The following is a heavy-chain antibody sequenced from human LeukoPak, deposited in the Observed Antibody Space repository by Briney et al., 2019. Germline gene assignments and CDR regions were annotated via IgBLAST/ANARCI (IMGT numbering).Heavy chain of an antibody. V-gene: IGHV1-69*05. D-gene: IGHD3-16*01. J-gene: IGHJ4*02. CDR1: GGTFSSYA. Sequence: GASVKVSCKASGGTFSSYAISWVRQAPGQGLEWIGGIIPIFGTANYAQKFQGRVTITTDESTSTAYMELSSLRSEDTAVYYCARVDDYVWGSFDYWGQGTLVTVSS. CDR3: ARVDDYVWGSFDY. CDR2: IIPIFGTA.